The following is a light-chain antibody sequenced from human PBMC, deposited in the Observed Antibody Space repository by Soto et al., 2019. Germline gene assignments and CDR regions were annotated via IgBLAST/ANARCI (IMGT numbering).Light chain of an antibody. V-gene: IGKV3-20*01. CDR3: QQYGLSPET. Sequence: EIVLTQSPGTLSLSPGERVTLSCRASQRVSSIYLAWYQQKPGQAPRLLIYGASLRATGVPDRFSGSGSGKDFTLTISRLEPEDFAVYYCQQYGLSPETFGQGTKVEVK. J-gene: IGKJ1*01. CDR2: GAS. CDR1: QRVSSIY.